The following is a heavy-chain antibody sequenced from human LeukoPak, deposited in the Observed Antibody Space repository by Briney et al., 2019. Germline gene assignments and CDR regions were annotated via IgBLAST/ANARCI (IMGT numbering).Heavy chain of an antibody. CDR1: GDSISSFY. V-gene: IGHV4-4*07. CDR2: IHTSGST. CDR3: ARAPEFSSGWLLDY. D-gene: IGHD6-19*01. J-gene: IGHJ4*02. Sequence: KPSETLSLTCTVSGDSISSFYWTWIRQSAWKGLEWIGRIHTSGSTNYTPSLNSRVTMSIDTSKTQFSLTVNSVTAADTGVYSCARAPEFSSGWLLDYWGEGSQVTVSS.